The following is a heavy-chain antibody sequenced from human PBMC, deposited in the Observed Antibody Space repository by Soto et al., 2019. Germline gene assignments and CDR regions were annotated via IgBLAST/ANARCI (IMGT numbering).Heavy chain of an antibody. CDR3: AGGSGWLVPD. CDR2: IKQDESEK. CDR1: GFTFSSYW. V-gene: IGHV3-7*04. D-gene: IGHD6-19*01. Sequence: EVQLVESGGGLVQPGGSLRLSCAASGFTFSSYWMNWVRQAPGKGLEWVANIKQDESEKYYVDSVKGRLTISRDNARNPLYLQMNSLRVEDSAVYFCAGGSGWLVPDCGQGTLVSVSS. J-gene: IGHJ4*02.